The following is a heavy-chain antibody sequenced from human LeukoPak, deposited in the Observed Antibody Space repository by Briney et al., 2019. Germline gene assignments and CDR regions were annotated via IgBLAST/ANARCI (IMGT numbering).Heavy chain of an antibody. V-gene: IGHV4-39*01. D-gene: IGHD5-24*01. Sequence: PSETLSLTCTVSGGSFSSSSYYWGWIRQPPGKGQEWIGSMYYSGSTYYNASLRSRVTISVDTSKNQFSLKLSSVTAADTAVYYCARHFDRDGYKSNAFDIWGQGTMVTVSS. J-gene: IGHJ3*02. CDR1: GGSFSSSSYY. CDR2: MYYSGST. CDR3: ARHFDRDGYKSNAFDI.